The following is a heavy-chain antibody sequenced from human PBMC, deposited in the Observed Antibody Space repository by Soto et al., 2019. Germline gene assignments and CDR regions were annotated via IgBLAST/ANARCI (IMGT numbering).Heavy chain of an antibody. CDR3: ARAEEIFGVVNFDY. CDR1: GGSISSSSYY. V-gene: IGHV4-39*01. Sequence: SETLSLTCTVSGGSISSSSYYWGWIRQPPGKGLEWIGSIYYSGSTYYNPSLKSRVTISVDTSKNQFSLKLSSVTAADTAVYYCARAEEIFGVVNFDYWGQGTLVTVSS. CDR2: IYYSGST. D-gene: IGHD3-3*01. J-gene: IGHJ4*02.